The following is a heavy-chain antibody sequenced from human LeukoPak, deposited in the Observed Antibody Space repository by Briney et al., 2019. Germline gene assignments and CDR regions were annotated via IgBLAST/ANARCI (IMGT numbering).Heavy chain of an antibody. D-gene: IGHD5-12*01. Sequence: PGGSLRLSCAASGFTFSNAWMSWVRQAPGKGLEWVGRIKSKTDGGTTDYAAPVKGRFTISRDDSKNTLYLQMNSLKTEDTAVYYCTTGDSGYGTYYFDYWGQGTLVTVSS. V-gene: IGHV3-15*01. J-gene: IGHJ4*02. CDR3: TTGDSGYGTYYFDY. CDR1: GFTFSNAW. CDR2: IKSKTDGGTT.